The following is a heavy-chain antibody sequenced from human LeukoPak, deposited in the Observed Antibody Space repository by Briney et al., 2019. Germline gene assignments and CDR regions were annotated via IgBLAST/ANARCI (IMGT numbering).Heavy chain of an antibody. Sequence: PGRSLRLSCAASGFTFSSYAMHWVRQAPGKGLEWVAVISYDGSNKYYADSVKGRFTISRDNSKNTLYLQMNSLRAEDTAVYYCAKDWNAGAHYDFWSGYNHPGYFDYWGQGTQVTVSS. D-gene: IGHD3-3*01. J-gene: IGHJ4*02. CDR1: GFTFSSYA. CDR2: ISYDGSNK. V-gene: IGHV3-30-3*01. CDR3: AKDWNAGAHYDFWSGYNHPGYFDY.